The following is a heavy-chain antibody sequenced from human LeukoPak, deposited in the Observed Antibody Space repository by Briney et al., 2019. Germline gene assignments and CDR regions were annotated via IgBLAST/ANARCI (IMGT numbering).Heavy chain of an antibody. CDR1: GGSISSYY. J-gene: IGHJ5*02. CDR2: IYYSGST. Sequence: PSETLSLTCTVSGGSISSYYWSWIRQPPGKGLEWIGYIYYSGSTNYNPSLKSRVTISADTSKNQFSLKLNSVTAADTAVYYCVRPYCSSTSCYEFDPWGQGTLVTVSS. V-gene: IGHV4-59*08. CDR3: VRPYCSSTSCYEFDP. D-gene: IGHD2-2*01.